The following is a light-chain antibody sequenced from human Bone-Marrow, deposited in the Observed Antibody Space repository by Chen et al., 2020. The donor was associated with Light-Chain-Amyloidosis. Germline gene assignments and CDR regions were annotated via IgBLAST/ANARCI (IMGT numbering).Light chain of an antibody. V-gene: IGLV3-25*03. CDR1: DLPTKY. Sequence: SYELTPPPSVSVSPGQTDRITCSGDDLPTKYAYWYQQKPGQAPVLVIHRDTERPSGISERFSGPSSGTTATLTISGVQAEDEADYHCQSADSSGTYEVIFGGGTKLTVL. J-gene: IGLJ2*01. CDR3: QSADSSGTYEVI. CDR2: RDT.